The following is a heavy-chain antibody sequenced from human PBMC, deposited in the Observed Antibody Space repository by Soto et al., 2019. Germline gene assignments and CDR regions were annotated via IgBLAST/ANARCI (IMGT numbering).Heavy chain of an antibody. V-gene: IGHV4-31*03. Sequence: SETLSLTCTVSGGSISSADYYWSWIRQHPGKGLEWIGYIYYSGSTYYNPSLKSRVTISVDTSKNQFSLKLSSVTAADTAVYYCARDSTGYETYYYYGMDVWGQGTTVTVSS. CDR3: ARDSTGYETYYYYGMDV. CDR1: GGSISSADYY. J-gene: IGHJ6*02. CDR2: IYYSGST. D-gene: IGHD2-2*01.